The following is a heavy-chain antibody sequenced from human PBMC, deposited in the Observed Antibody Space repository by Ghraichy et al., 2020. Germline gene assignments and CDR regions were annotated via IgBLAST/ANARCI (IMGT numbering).Heavy chain of an antibody. CDR1: GLSLSGNW. CDR2: INQDGSER. V-gene: IGHV3-7*03. D-gene: IGHD1-1*01. J-gene: IGHJ4*02. Sequence: GGSLRLSCAASGLSLSGNWMSWVRQAPGKGLEWVAKINQDGSERYYVDSVKGRFTISRDNAKNSLYLQMNNLKAEDTAVYYCAREMYTTGDYWGQGTLVTVSS. CDR3: AREMYTTGDY.